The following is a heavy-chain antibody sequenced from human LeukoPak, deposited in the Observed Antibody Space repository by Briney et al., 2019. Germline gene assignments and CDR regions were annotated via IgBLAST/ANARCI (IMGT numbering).Heavy chain of an antibody. V-gene: IGHV3-74*01. J-gene: IGHJ4*02. Sequence: GGSLRLSCAASGFTFNTYWMHWIRHAPGKGLEWVSRIKTDGSSTTYADSVKGRFTVSRDNAKSTLYLQMNSLRAEDTAVYYCARAYHADNSGWGYWGQGTLVTVSS. CDR2: IKTDGSST. D-gene: IGHD3-22*01. CDR3: ARAYHADNSGWGY. CDR1: GFTFNTYW.